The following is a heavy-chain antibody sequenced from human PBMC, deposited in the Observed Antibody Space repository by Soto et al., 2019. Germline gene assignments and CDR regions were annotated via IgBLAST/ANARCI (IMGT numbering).Heavy chain of an antibody. CDR2: ISSSSSTI. V-gene: IGHV3-48*02. J-gene: IGHJ6*02. CDR3: ARAISSSGSYGMDV. CDR1: GFPFSSYS. D-gene: IGHD6-6*01. Sequence: GGSLRLSCAASGFPFSSYSMNWVRQAPGKGLEWVSYISSSSSTIYYADSVKGRFTISRDNAKNSLYLQMNSLRDEDTAVYYCARAISSSGSYGMDVWGQGTTVTVSS.